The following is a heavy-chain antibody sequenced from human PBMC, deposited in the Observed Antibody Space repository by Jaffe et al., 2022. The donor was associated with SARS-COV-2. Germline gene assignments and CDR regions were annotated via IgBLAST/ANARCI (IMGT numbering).Heavy chain of an antibody. CDR2: ISTSGSCT. CDR3: AKVLPFCGGDSCYYIWYFDL. CDR1: GFTFNNYA. J-gene: IGHJ2*01. V-gene: IGHV3-23*01. D-gene: IGHD2-15*01. Sequence: DVQLLESGGDLVQPGGSLRLSCAASGFTFNNYAMTWVRRAPGKGLEWVSTISTSGSCTYYADSVKGRFTISRDNSRNTLFLQMNSLRAEDTAVYYCAKVLPFCGGDSCYYIWYFDLWGRGTLVTVSS.